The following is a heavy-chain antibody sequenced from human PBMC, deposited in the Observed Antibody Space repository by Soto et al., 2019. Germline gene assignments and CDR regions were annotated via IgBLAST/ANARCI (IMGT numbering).Heavy chain of an antibody. Sequence: RGSLRLSCAASGFTFTSYAMSWVRQAPGRGMEWVSGISGSGGSTYYADSVKGRFTISRDNSKNTLYLQMNSLTAEDTALYYCVKSWSGIKGWFDPWGQGTLVTVSS. J-gene: IGHJ5*02. V-gene: IGHV3-23*01. CDR2: ISGSGGST. CDR3: VKSWSGIKGWFDP. CDR1: GFTFTSYA. D-gene: IGHD3-3*01.